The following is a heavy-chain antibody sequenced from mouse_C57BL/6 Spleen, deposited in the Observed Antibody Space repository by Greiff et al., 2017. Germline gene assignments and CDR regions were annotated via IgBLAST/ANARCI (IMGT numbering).Heavy chain of an antibody. V-gene: IGHV1-50*01. CDR1: GYTFTSYW. Sequence: QVQLQQPGAELVKPGASVKLSCKASGYTFTSYWMQWVKQRLGQGLEWIGEIDPSDSYTNYNQKFKGKATLTVDTSSSTAYMQLSSLTSEDSAVXYCARKDYYGSSYGYFDVWGTGTTVTVSS. CDR2: IDPSDSYT. J-gene: IGHJ1*03. CDR3: ARKDYYGSSYGYFDV. D-gene: IGHD1-1*01.